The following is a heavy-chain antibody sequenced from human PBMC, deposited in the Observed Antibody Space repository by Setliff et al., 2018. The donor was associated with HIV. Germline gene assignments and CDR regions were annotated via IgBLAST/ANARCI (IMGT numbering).Heavy chain of an antibody. Sequence: SETLSLTCTVSGGSISSGTYYWSWVRQPAGKGLECIGRIYSSGSINYNASLKSRVTMSVDTSKNQVSLQLRSVTATDTAVYYCARGITQHISMIRYFDFWGQGMLVTVSS. D-gene: IGHD3-22*01. CDR3: ARGITQHISMIRYFDF. J-gene: IGHJ4*02. V-gene: IGHV4-61*02. CDR1: GGSISSGTYY. CDR2: IYSSGSI.